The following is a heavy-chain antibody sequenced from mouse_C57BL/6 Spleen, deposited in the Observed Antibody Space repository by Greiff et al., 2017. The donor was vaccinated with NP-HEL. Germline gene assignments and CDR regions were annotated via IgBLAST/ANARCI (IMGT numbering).Heavy chain of an antibody. CDR3: ARDRGYGSSYGWYFDV. J-gene: IGHJ1*03. Sequence: EVQLLQSGPGLVKPSQSLSLTCSVTGYSITSGYYWNWIRQFPGNKLEWMGYISYDGSNNYNPSLKNRISITRDTSKNQFFLKLNSVTTEDTATYYCARDRGYGSSYGWYFDVWGTGTTVTVSS. CDR1: GYSITSGYY. CDR2: ISYDGSN. V-gene: IGHV3-6*01. D-gene: IGHD1-1*01.